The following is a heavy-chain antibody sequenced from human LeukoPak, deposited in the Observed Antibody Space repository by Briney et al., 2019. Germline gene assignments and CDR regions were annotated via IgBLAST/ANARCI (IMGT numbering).Heavy chain of an antibody. V-gene: IGHV4-34*01. CDR1: GGSFSGYY. Sequence: PSETLSLTCAVYGGSFSGYYWSWIRQPPGKGLEWIGEINHSGSTNYNPSLKSRVTISVDTSKNQFSLKLSSVTAADTAVYYCARYGKGRWLTSTRPFWYFDLWGRGTLVTVSS. CDR3: ARYGKGRWLTSTRPFWYFDL. J-gene: IGHJ2*01. CDR2: INHSGST. D-gene: IGHD5-24*01.